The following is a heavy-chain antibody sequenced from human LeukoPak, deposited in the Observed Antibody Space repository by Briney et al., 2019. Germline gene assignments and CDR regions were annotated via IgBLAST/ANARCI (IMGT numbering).Heavy chain of an antibody. D-gene: IGHD6-19*01. Sequence: GGSLRLSCAASGFTFSSYSMNWVRQAPGKGLEWVSYISSSSTTIYYADSVKGRFAISRDNAKNSLHLQMNSLRAEDTAVYYCARWCGSGWNDYWGQGALVTVSS. CDR2: ISSSSTTI. CDR3: ARWCGSGWNDY. V-gene: IGHV3-48*01. J-gene: IGHJ4*02. CDR1: GFTFSSYS.